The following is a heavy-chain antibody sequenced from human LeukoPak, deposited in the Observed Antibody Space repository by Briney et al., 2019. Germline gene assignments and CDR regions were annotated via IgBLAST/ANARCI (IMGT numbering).Heavy chain of an antibody. V-gene: IGHV3-23*01. Sequence: PGGSLRLSCAASGFTFSSYAMSWVRQAPGKGLEWVSAISGSGGSTYYADSVKGRFTISRDNSKNTLYLQMNSLRAEDTAVYCCAKPLGYSYGYYYDYWGQGTLVTVSS. D-gene: IGHD5-18*01. CDR2: ISGSGGST. CDR1: GFTFSSYA. J-gene: IGHJ4*02. CDR3: AKPLGYSYGYYYDY.